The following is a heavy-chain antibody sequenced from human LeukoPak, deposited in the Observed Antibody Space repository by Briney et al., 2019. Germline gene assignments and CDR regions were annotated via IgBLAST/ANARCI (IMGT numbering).Heavy chain of an antibody. V-gene: IGHV3-21*01. CDR2: ISSSSSYI. CDR1: GFTFSRYS. D-gene: IGHD3-3*01. CDR3: ACGNYDFWSGYMDY. J-gene: IGHJ4*02. Sequence: GGSLRLSCAASGFTFSRYSMNWVRQAPGKGLEWVSSISSSSSYIYYADSVKGRFTISRDNAKNSLYLQMNSLRAEDTAVYYCACGNYDFWSGYMDYWGQGTLVTVSS.